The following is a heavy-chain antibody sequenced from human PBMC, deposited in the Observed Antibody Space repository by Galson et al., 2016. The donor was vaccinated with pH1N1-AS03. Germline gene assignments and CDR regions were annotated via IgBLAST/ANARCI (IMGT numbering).Heavy chain of an antibody. CDR3: AGMQLGALHF. V-gene: IGHV6-1*01. CDR1: GDSVSSNSAA. Sequence: CAISGDSVSSNSAAWNWIRLSPSRGLEWLGRTYYRSRWKNDYAVSVKSRIIINPDTSKNQFSLQLNSVTPEDTAIYYCAGMQLGALHFWGRGTLVIVSS. D-gene: IGHD1-1*01. J-gene: IGHJ4*02. CDR2: TYYRSRWKN.